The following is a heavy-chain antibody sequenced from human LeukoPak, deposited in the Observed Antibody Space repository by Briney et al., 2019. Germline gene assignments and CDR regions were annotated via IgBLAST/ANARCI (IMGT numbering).Heavy chain of an antibody. Sequence: ASVKVSCKASGYTFTTYGISWVRQAPGQGLQWMGWISTYNGDTNYAQNLQGRVTRTTDTSTTTAYMELRSLRSDDTAVYYCARSLISSIAPFDYWGQGTLVTVSS. CDR2: ISTYNGDT. V-gene: IGHV1-18*01. J-gene: IGHJ4*02. CDR3: ARSLISSIAPFDY. CDR1: GYTFTTYG. D-gene: IGHD6-6*01.